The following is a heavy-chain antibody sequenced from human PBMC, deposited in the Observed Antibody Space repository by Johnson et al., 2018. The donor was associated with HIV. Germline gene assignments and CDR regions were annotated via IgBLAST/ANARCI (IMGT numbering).Heavy chain of an antibody. V-gene: IGHV3-30*18. Sequence: QVQLVESGGGLVKPGGSLTLSCAASGFTFTDAWMSWVRQAPGKGLEWVAVISYDGNNKYYADSEKGRFTISRDNSKNTLYLQMNSLRAGDTAVYFCSKEVIWGQGTMVTVSS. CDR2: ISYDGNNK. J-gene: IGHJ3*02. CDR1: GFTFTDAW. CDR3: SKEVI.